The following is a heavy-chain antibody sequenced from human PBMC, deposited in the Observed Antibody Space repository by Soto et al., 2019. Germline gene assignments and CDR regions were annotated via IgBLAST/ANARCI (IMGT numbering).Heavy chain of an antibody. Sequence: GGSLRLSCAASGFTFTNYAMSGVRQAPGEGLEWVSTIRGDGDTTDYADSVRGRFTISRDNSKNTLYFQMNSLRAEDTAVYYCAKPPDYNWNDYWGQGTLVTVSS. J-gene: IGHJ4*02. CDR2: IRGDGDTT. CDR3: AKPPDYNWNDY. V-gene: IGHV3-23*01. D-gene: IGHD1-20*01. CDR1: GFTFTNYA.